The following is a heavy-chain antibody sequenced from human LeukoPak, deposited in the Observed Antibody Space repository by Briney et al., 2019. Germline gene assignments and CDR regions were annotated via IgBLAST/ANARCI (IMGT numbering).Heavy chain of an antibody. CDR3: ARRRIDDAFDI. CDR2: IYYSGST. Sequence: TSETLSLTCTVSGGSISSYYWSWIRQPPGKGLEWIGYIYYSGSTNYNPSLKSRVTISVDTSKNQFSLKLSSVTAADTAVYYCARRRIDDAFDIWAKGQWSPSLQ. J-gene: IGHJ3*02. V-gene: IGHV4-59*08. D-gene: IGHD2-15*01. CDR1: GGSISSYY.